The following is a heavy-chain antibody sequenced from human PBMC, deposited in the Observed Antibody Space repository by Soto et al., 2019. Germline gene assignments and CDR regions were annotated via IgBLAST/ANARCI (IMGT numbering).Heavy chain of an antibody. V-gene: IGHV1-69*08. J-gene: IGHJ6*03. CDR3: ARDLIVTIFGGVSYIDV. Sequence: VQLVQSGAEVKKPGSSVKVSCKASGGTFSSYTISWVRQAPGQGLEWMGRIIPILGIANYAQKFQGRVTITADTSTSTAYMELSSLRSEDTAVYDCARDLIVTIFGGVSYIDVWGKGTTVTVSS. D-gene: IGHD3-3*01. CDR2: IIPILGIA. CDR1: GGTFSSYT.